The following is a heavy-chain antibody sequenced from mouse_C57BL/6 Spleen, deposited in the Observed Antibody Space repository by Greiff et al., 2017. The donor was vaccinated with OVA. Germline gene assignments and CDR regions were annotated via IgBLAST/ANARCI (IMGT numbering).Heavy chain of an antibody. CDR2: INPSSGYT. Sequence: QVHVKQSGAELAKPGASVKLSCKASGYTFTSYWMHWVKQRPGQGLEWIGYINPSSGYTKYNQKFKDKATLTADKSSSTAYMQLSSLTYEDSAVYYCARGNYYGPPWFAYWGQGTLVTVSA. J-gene: IGHJ3*01. V-gene: IGHV1-7*01. D-gene: IGHD1-2*01. CDR1: GYTFTSYW. CDR3: ARGNYYGPPWFAY.